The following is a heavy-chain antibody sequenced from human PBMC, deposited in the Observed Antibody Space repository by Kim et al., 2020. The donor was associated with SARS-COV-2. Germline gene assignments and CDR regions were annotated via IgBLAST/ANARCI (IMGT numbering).Heavy chain of an antibody. CDR2: ISYDGSNK. J-gene: IGHJ6*01. CDR1: GFTFSSYA. Sequence: GGSLRLSCAASGFTFSSYAMHWVRQAPGKGLEWVAVISYDGSNKYYADSVKGRFTISRDNSKNTLYLQMNSLRAEDTAVYYCARVIAAAGTYYYYYGMDV. V-gene: IGHV3-30*04. D-gene: IGHD6-13*01. CDR3: ARVIAAAGTYYYYYGMDV.